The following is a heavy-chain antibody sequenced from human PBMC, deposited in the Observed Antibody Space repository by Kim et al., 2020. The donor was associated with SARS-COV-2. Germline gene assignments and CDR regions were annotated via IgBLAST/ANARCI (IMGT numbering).Heavy chain of an antibody. CDR3: ARVRDIVVVVAANDGMDV. D-gene: IGHD2-15*01. CDR2: ISSSSSYI. V-gene: IGHV3-21*01. J-gene: IGHJ6*02. Sequence: GGSLRLSCAASGFTFSSYSMNWVRQAPGKGLEWVSSISSSSSYIYYADSVKGRFTISRDNAKNSLYLQMNSLRAEDTAVYYCARVRDIVVVVAANDGMDVWGQGTTVTVSS. CDR1: GFTFSSYS.